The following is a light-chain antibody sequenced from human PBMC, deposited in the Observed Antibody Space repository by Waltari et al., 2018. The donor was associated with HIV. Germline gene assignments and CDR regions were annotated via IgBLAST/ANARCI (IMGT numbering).Light chain of an antibody. V-gene: IGKV3-15*01. CDR1: QSISTN. CDR2: DAS. CDR3: QQYDNWWT. Sequence: EIVMTQSPATLSVSPGERVTRACRASQSISTNLAWYQQKPGQAPRLLIYDASIRATGFPARFSGSGSGTQFTLTISSLQSEDFAVDYCQQYDNWWTFGQGTKVEMK. J-gene: IGKJ1*01.